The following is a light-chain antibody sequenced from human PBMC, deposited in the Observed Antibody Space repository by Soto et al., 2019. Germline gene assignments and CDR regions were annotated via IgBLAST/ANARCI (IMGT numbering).Light chain of an antibody. CDR3: QQYERPPFA. Sequence: EIVLTQSPAILSLSPGERATLSCRASQSIGNSYLAWYQQKPGQAPRLLIYDASTRAAGVPDGVTGGGSGTDFTLTINALEPEDFALYFCQQYERPPFAFGQGTRLEI. CDR1: QSIGNSY. CDR2: DAS. V-gene: IGKV3D-20*02. J-gene: IGKJ2*01.